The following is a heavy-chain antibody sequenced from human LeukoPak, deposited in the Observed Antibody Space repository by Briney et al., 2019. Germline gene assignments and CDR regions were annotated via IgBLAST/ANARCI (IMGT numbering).Heavy chain of an antibody. CDR2: ISYDGSNK. Sequence: GGSLRLSCVVSGFTVSNYGMHWVRQAPGKGLEWVAVISYDGSNKYYADSVKGRFTISRDNSKNTLYLQMNSLRAEDTAVYYCAKDQEEHDILTYYFDYWGQGTLVTVSS. J-gene: IGHJ4*02. D-gene: IGHD3-9*01. V-gene: IGHV3-30*18. CDR3: AKDQEEHDILTYYFDY. CDR1: GFTVSNYG.